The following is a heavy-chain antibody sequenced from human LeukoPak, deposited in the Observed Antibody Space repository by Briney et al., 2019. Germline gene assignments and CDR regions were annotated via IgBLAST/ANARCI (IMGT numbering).Heavy chain of an antibody. CDR3: ARAGCISTSCPVDP. Sequence: ETLSLTCTVSGGSISSYYWSWIRQPPGKGLEWIGYIYSSGRTNYNPSLKSRVTISVDTSKNQFSLKLSSVTAADTAVYYCARAGCISTSCPVDPWGQGTLVTVSS. D-gene: IGHD2-2*01. CDR1: GGSISSYY. CDR2: IYSSGRT. J-gene: IGHJ5*02. V-gene: IGHV4-59*01.